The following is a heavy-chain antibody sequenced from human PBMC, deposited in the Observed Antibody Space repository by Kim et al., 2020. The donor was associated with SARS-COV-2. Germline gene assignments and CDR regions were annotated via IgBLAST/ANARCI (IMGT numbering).Heavy chain of an antibody. D-gene: IGHD3-22*01. CDR3: ARDDYYDSSGYFPFDY. V-gene: IGHV1-69*04. J-gene: IGHJ4*02. Sequence: KFQGRVTITADKSTSTAYMELSSLRSEDTAVYYCARDDYYDSSGYFPFDYWGQGTLVTVSS.